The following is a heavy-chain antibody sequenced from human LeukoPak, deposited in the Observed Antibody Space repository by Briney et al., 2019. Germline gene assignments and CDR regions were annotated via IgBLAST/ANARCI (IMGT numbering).Heavy chain of an antibody. CDR2: IYHSGRT. D-gene: IGHD6-13*01. CDR1: GYSISSGYY. J-gene: IGHJ6*03. CDR3: ARGDGYSSSWYGAVGDYYMDV. Sequence: PSETLSLTCTVSGYSISSGYYWGWIRQPPGKGLEWIGSIYHSGRTFYNPSLKSRVTISVDTSKNQFSLKLTSVTAADTAVYYCARGDGYSSSWYGAVGDYYMDVWGKGTTVTVSS. V-gene: IGHV4-38-2*02.